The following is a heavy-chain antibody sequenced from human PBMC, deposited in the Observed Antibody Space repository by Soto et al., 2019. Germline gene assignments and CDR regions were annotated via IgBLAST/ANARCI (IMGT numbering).Heavy chain of an antibody. J-gene: IGHJ4*02. V-gene: IGHV1-69*01. Sequence: QVQLVQSGAEVKKPGSSVKVSCKASGGTFSSYAISWVRQAPGQGLEWMGGIIPIFGTANYAQKFQGRVTITADESTSTAYMERSSLRSEDTAVYYCARVKNYDYVWGSYRYTEDYFDYWGQGTLVTVSS. D-gene: IGHD3-16*02. CDR3: ARVKNYDYVWGSYRYTEDYFDY. CDR1: GGTFSSYA. CDR2: IIPIFGTA.